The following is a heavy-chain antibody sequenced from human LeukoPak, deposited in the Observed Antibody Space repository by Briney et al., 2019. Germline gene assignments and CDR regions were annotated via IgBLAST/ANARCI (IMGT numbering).Heavy chain of an antibody. V-gene: IGHV4-4*07. CDR3: ARETHPTYYYDSSGYQDAFDI. J-gene: IGHJ3*02. D-gene: IGHD3-22*01. CDR1: GGSISSYY. Sequence: SETPSLTCTVSGGSISSYYWSWIRQPAGKGLEWIGRIYTSGSTNYNPSLKRRVTMSVDTSKNQFSLKLSSVTAADTAVYYCARETHPTYYYDSSGYQDAFDIWGQGTMVTVSS. CDR2: IYTSGST.